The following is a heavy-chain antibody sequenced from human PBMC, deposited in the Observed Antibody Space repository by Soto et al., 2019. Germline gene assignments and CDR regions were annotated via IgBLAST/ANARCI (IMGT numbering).Heavy chain of an antibody. Sequence: ASETLSLTCAVYGGSFSGYYWSWIRQPPWKGLEWIGEINHNGSTNYNPSLKSRVTISVDTSKNQFSLKLSSVTAADTAVYYFARNTYYYDTSVPGRTFDIWGQGTMVTVSS. D-gene: IGHD3-22*01. CDR3: ARNTYYYDTSVPGRTFDI. CDR1: GGSFSGYY. J-gene: IGHJ3*02. V-gene: IGHV4-34*01. CDR2: INHNGST.